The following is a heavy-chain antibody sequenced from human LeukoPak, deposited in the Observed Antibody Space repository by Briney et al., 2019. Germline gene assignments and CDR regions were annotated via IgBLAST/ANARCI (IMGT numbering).Heavy chain of an antibody. Sequence: ASVKVSCKVSGYTLTELSMHWVRQAPGKGLEWMGGFDPEDGETIYAQKFQGRVTMTEDTSTDTAYMELSSLRSEDTAVYYCATGTQPYDCSGGSCYPPYNWFDPWGQGTLVTVSS. J-gene: IGHJ5*02. CDR2: FDPEDGET. CDR1: GYTLTELS. CDR3: ATGTQPYDCSGGSCYPPYNWFDP. D-gene: IGHD2-15*01. V-gene: IGHV1-24*01.